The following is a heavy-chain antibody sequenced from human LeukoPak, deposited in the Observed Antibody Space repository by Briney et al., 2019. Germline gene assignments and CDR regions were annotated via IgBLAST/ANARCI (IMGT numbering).Heavy chain of an antibody. CDR1: GGSISSSGYY. D-gene: IGHD1-26*01. CDR2: IYHSGST. J-gene: IGHJ3*02. Sequence: PSETLSLTCTVSGGSISSSGYYWSWIRQPPGKGLEWIGFIYHSGSTHYNPSLKSRVTISVDMSKNQFSLKLSSVTAADTAVYYCARGSGSYFVDIWGQGTVVTVSS. CDR3: ARGSGSYFVDI. V-gene: IGHV4-30-2*01.